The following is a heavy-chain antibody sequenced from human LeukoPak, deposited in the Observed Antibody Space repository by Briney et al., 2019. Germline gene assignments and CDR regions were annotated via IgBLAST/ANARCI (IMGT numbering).Heavy chain of an antibody. CDR3: ARALTGIAAAGNYYYYMDV. Sequence: PGGSLRLSCAASGFIFSSYEMSWVRQAPGKGLEWVSYISSSGRTMYYADSVKGRFTISRDNAKNSLYLQMNSLRAEDTAVYYCARALTGIAAAGNYYYYMDVWGKGTTVTVSS. CDR2: ISSSGRTM. V-gene: IGHV3-48*03. J-gene: IGHJ6*03. CDR1: GFIFSSYE. D-gene: IGHD6-13*01.